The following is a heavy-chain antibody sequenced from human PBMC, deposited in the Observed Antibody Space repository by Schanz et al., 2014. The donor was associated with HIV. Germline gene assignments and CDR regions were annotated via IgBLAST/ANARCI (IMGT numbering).Heavy chain of an antibody. CDR1: GGSFSGYF. CDR2: INHSGST. Sequence: QLQLQESGPGLLKPSETLSLTCAVYGGSFSGYFWNWIRQSPGKGLEWIGEINHSGSTNYNPSLKSRVPMSMDTSKNQFSLKLTSVTAADTAVYFCARGDFGGNSVDYWGHGNLVTVSA. CDR3: ARGDFGGNSVDY. D-gene: IGHD2-21*02. J-gene: IGHJ4*01. V-gene: IGHV4-34*01.